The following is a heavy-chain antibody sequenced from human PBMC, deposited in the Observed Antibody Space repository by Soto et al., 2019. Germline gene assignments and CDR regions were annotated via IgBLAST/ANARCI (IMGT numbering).Heavy chain of an antibody. CDR2: IHGNNGNT. CDR3: ARDIDYTIDY. J-gene: IGHJ4*02. Sequence: GASVKVSCKSSGYTFTNYGISWLRQAPGQGLEWMGWIHGNNGNTEYAQRFQGRLTVTTDTSTSTAYMELRSLRSDDTAVYYCARDIDYTIDYWGQGTLVTVSS. V-gene: IGHV1-18*04. CDR1: GYTFTNYG. D-gene: IGHD4-4*01.